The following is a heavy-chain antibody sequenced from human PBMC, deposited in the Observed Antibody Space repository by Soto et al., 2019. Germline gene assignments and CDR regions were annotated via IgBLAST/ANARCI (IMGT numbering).Heavy chain of an antibody. V-gene: IGHV5-10-1*01. CDR1: GYSFTSYW. CDR2: IDPSDSYT. Sequence: GESLKISCKGSGYSFTSYWIDWVRQMPGKGLEWMGRIDPSDSYTNYSPSFQGHVTISADKSISTAYLQWSSLKASDTAMYYCARASMQSRGYSYGHGGMDVWGQGTTVTVSS. J-gene: IGHJ6*02. D-gene: IGHD5-18*01. CDR3: ARASMQSRGYSYGHGGMDV.